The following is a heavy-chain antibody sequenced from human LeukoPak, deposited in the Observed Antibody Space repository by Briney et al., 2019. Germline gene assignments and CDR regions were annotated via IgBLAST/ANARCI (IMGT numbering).Heavy chain of an antibody. V-gene: IGHV1-2*02. Sequence: ASVKVSCKASGYTFTDYYMHWVRQAPGQGHEWMGWINPNNGVTNYAQNFQGRVTMTSDTSVSAAYMELSRLTSDDTAVYFCARGSNFWSGYYQAYFDPWGQGTLVTVSS. D-gene: IGHD3-3*01. CDR3: ARGSNFWSGYYQAYFDP. CDR2: INPNNGVT. J-gene: IGHJ5*02. CDR1: GYTFTDYY.